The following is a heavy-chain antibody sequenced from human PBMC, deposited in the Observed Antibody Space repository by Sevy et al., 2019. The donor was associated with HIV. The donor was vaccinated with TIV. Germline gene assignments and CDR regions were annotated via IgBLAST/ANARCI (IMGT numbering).Heavy chain of an antibody. V-gene: IGHV3-15*01. CDR3: TTGLQVVVAATTLIFDY. CDR1: GFTFSNAW. D-gene: IGHD2-15*01. CDR2: IKSKTDGGTT. J-gene: IGHJ4*02. Sequence: GGSLRLSCAASGFTFSNAWMSWVRQAPGKGLEWVGRIKSKTDGGTTDYAAPVKGRFTISRDDSKNTLYLQMNSLKTEDKAVYYCTTGLQVVVAATTLIFDYWRQGTLVTASS.